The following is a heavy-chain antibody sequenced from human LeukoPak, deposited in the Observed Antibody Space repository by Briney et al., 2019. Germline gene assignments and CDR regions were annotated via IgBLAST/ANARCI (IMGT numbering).Heavy chain of an antibody. D-gene: IGHD2-21*02. CDR1: GYTLTELS. CDR3: ATPPPRDTPYYFDY. CDR2: FDPEDGET. Sequence: ASVKVSCKVSGYTLTELSMHWVRQAPGKGLEWMGGFDPEDGETIYGQKFQGRVTMTEDTSTDTAYMELSSLRSEDTAVYYCATPPPRDTPYYFDYWGQGTLVTVSS. V-gene: IGHV1-24*01. J-gene: IGHJ4*02.